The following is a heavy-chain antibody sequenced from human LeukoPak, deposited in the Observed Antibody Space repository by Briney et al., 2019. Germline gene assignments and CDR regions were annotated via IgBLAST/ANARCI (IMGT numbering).Heavy chain of an antibody. CDR3: ARGGSSGYYSKI. D-gene: IGHD3-22*01. J-gene: IGHJ4*02. Sequence: TSETLSLTCTVSGGSISSYYWSWIRQPPGKGLEWIGYIYYSGSTNYNPSLKSRVTISVDTSKNQFSLKLSSVTAADTAVYYCARGGSSGYYSKIWGQGTLVTVSS. CDR1: GGSISSYY. V-gene: IGHV4-59*12. CDR2: IYYSGST.